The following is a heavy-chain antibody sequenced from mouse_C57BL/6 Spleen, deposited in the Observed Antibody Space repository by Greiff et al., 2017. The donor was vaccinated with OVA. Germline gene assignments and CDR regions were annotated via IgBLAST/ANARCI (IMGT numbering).Heavy chain of an antibody. D-gene: IGHD2-2*01. CDR2: IDPSDSET. J-gene: IGHJ2*01. CDR3: AVYGYGKLCDY. V-gene: IGHV1-52*01. CDR1: GYTFTSYW. Sequence: QVQLQQPGAELVRPGSSVKLSCKASGYTFTSYWMHWVKQRPIQGLEWIGNIDPSDSETHYNQKFKDKATLTVDKSSSTAYMQLSSLTSEDSAVYYCAVYGYGKLCDYWGQGTTLTVSS.